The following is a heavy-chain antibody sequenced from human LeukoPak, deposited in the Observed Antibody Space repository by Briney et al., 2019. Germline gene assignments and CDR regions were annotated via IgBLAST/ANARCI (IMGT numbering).Heavy chain of an antibody. Sequence: ASVKVSCKASGYTFTSYCISWVRQAPGQGLEWMGWISTYNGNTNYAQKLQGRVTITTDTSTSTAYMELRSLRSDDTAVYYCARDLRGYCSSTSCYTGPYYFDYWGQGTLVTVSS. D-gene: IGHD2-2*02. CDR3: ARDLRGYCSSTSCYTGPYYFDY. CDR2: ISTYNGNT. CDR1: GYTFTSYC. J-gene: IGHJ4*02. V-gene: IGHV1-18*01.